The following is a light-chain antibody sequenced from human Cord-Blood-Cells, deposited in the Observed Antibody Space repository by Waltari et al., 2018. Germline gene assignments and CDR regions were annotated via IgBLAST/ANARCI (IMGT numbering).Light chain of an antibody. CDR2: GAS. CDR3: QKYNIWTPDT. J-gene: IGKJ2*01. Sequence: EIVMTHSLAMLSVSPGPRATLSCRSRQSVSSNLAWYQQKPRQAPRLLIYGASTRATGIPARISGGRSGAEFTLTNSSRQSEEFAVFYCQKYNIWTPDTFGQGTKLEIK. V-gene: IGKV3-15*01. CDR1: QSVSSN.